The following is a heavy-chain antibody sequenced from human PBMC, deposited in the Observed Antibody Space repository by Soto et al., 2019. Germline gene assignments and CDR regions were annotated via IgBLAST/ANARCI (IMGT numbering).Heavy chain of an antibody. J-gene: IGHJ6*02. CDR1: GGSFSGYY. CDR2: INHSGST. V-gene: IGHV4-34*01. CDR3: ASKDVDTAMYGMDV. Sequence: SETLSLTCAVYGGSFSGYYWSWIRQPPGKGLEWIGEINHSGSTNYNPSLKSRVTISVDTSKNQFSLKLSSVTAADTAVYYCASKDVDTAMYGMDVWGQGTTVTVSS. D-gene: IGHD5-18*01.